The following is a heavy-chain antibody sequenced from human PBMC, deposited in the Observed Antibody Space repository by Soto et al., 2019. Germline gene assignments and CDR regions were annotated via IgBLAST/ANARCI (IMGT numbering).Heavy chain of an antibody. CDR3: ARQGFGPLHGLVDV. CDR1: GGSISSYY. CDR2: VHHSWGS. J-gene: IGHJ6*02. D-gene: IGHD3-10*01. V-gene: IGHV4-59*08. Sequence: QVQLQESGPGLVKPSETMSLSCTVSGGSISSYYWSWFRQSPGKRMEWIGYVHHSWGSSYNPSLQRRVAISLATPKSQFSPKVTSVTATDTVVYYCARQGFGPLHGLVDVWGQGTTVTVSS.